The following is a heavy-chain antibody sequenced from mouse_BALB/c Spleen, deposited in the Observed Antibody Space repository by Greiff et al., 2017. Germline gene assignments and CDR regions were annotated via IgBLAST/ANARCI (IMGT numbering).Heavy chain of an antibody. V-gene: IGHV1S81*02. CDR3: TRFGYYGTLYYFDY. CDR1: GYTFTSYY. Sequence: VQLQESGAELVKPGASVKLSCKASGYTFTSYYMYWVKQRPGQGLEWIGEINPSNGGTNFNEKFKSKATLTVDKSSSTAYMQLSSLTSEDSAVYYCTRFGYYGTLYYFDYWGQGTTLTVSS. CDR2: INPSNGGT. D-gene: IGHD1-1*01. J-gene: IGHJ2*01.